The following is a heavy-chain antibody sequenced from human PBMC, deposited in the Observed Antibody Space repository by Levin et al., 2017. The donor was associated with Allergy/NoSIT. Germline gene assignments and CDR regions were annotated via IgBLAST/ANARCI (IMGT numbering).Heavy chain of an antibody. V-gene: IGHV4-59*01. CDR2: ISYSGNS. Sequence: SETLSLTCTVSGDSISSYFWSWIRQPPGKGLEWIGYISYSGNSKYNPSLRSRVTISVDTSKNQFSLKLRSVTAADTAIYYCARDRVTAADGTYYFYGMDGWGQGTTVTVSS. J-gene: IGHJ6*02. CDR1: GDSISSYF. D-gene: IGHD6-13*01. CDR3: ARDRVTAADGTYYFYGMDG.